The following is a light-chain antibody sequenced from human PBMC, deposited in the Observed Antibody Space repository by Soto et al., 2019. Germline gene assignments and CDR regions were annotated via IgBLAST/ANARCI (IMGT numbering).Light chain of an antibody. J-gene: IGLJ2*01. CDR3: SSYTISSAQEVV. Sequence: QPVLTQPASVSGSPGQSITISCTGTSSDVGGYNYVSWYQQHPGKGPKLLIFEVSNRPSGISTRFSGSKSGNTASLTISGLQAEDEADYYCSSYTISSAQEVVFGGGTKLTVL. V-gene: IGLV2-14*01. CDR1: SSDVGGYNY. CDR2: EVS.